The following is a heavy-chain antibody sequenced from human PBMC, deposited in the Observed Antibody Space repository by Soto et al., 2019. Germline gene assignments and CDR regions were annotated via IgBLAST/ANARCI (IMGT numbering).Heavy chain of an antibody. CDR3: ARARYSYGYLDY. J-gene: IGHJ4*02. V-gene: IGHV4-30-2*01. CDR2: IYHSGST. CDR1: GGSISSGGYS. Sequence: PSEILSLTCAVSGGSISSGGYSWSWIRQPPGKGLEWIGYIYHSGSTYYNPSLKSRVTISVDRSKNQFSLKLSSVTAADTAVYYCARARYSYGYLDYWGQGTLVTVSS. D-gene: IGHD5-18*01.